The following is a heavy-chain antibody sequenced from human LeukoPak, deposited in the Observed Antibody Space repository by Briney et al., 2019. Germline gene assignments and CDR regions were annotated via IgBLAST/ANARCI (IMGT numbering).Heavy chain of an antibody. J-gene: IGHJ6*02. CDR3: AKNGYCSGGSCYSSYYGMDV. D-gene: IGHD2-15*01. CDR1: GFTFGSYA. V-gene: IGHV3-23*01. CDR2: ISGSGGST. Sequence: GGSLRLSCAASGFTFGSYAMSWVRQAPGKGLEWVSAISGSGGSTYYADSVKGRFTISRDNSKNTLYLQMNSLRAEDTAVYYCAKNGYCSGGSCYSSYYGMDVWGQGTTVTVSS.